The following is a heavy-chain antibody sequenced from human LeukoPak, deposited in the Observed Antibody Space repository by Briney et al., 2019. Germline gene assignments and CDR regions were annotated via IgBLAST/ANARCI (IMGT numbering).Heavy chain of an antibody. CDR2: IKQDGSEK. CDR1: GLTFSNYW. V-gene: IGHV3-7*03. CDR3: ARARTVVTFFDAFDI. Sequence: GGSLRLSCAASGLTFSNYWMDWVRQAPGKGLEWVANIKQDGSEKDYVDSVKGRFIISRDNAKNSLYLQMNTLRADDTAVYYCARARTVVTFFDAFDIWGQGTMVTVSS. J-gene: IGHJ3*02. D-gene: IGHD4-23*01.